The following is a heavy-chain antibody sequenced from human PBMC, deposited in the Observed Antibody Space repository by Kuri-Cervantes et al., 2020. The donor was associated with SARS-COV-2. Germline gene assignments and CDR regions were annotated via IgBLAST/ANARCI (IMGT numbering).Heavy chain of an antibody. CDR2: ISYDGSNK. CDR3: ARPYSGSYAAFFDY. D-gene: IGHD1-26*01. CDR1: GFTFSSYA. J-gene: IGHJ4*02. Sequence: GESLKISCAASGFTFSSYAMHWVRQAPGKGLEWVAVISYDGSNKYYADSVKGRFTISRDNAKKSLSLQMNSLRAEDTAVYYCARPYSGSYAAFFDYWGQGTLVTVSS. V-gene: IGHV3-30-3*01.